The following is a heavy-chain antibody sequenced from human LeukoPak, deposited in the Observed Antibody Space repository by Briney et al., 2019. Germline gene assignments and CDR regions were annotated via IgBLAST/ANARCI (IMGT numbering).Heavy chain of an antibody. D-gene: IGHD3-22*01. V-gene: IGHV4-59*01. J-gene: IGHJ4*02. CDR1: GGSISSYY. CDR3: ARVDGSGYWLYYFDY. CDR2: IYYSGST. Sequence: SETLSLTCTVSGGSISSYYWSWIRQPPGKGLEWIGYIYYSGSTNYNPSLKSRVTISVDTSKNQFSLKLSSVTAADTAVYYCARVDGSGYWLYYFDYWGQGTLVTVSS.